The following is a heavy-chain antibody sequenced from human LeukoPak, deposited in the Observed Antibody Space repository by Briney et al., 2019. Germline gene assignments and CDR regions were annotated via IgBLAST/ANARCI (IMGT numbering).Heavy chain of an antibody. CDR1: GFTVSTNY. V-gene: IGHV3-66*01. D-gene: IGHD2-2*01. J-gene: IGHJ5*02. CDR3: ARGSIGPRSWFVP. CDR2: IFSNGNT. Sequence: AGGSLRLSCAASGFTVSTNYMSWVRQAPGKGLEWVSVIFSNGNTYYADSVKGRFSMSRDNSKNTLFLQMNSLRDEDTAVYYCARGSIGPRSWFVPWGQGTLVTGSS.